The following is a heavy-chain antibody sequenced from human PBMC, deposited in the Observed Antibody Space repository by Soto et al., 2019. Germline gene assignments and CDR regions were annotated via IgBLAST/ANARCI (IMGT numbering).Heavy chain of an antibody. J-gene: IGHJ6*02. V-gene: IGHV1-69*18. CDR3: ARDDGGYHYCYGAMDT. CDR1: GGAFNNYV. CDR2: IVPIYRSS. D-gene: IGHD1-26*01. Sequence: QVQLVQSGAEMKTPGSSVNVSCTLSGGAFNNYVISWVRQAPGQGLEWVGSIVPIYRSSLFAQKFQGRVTRPADETTNTVYMKMGSLRTDDTAIDYGARDDGGYHYCYGAMDTWGQGTAVTVSS.